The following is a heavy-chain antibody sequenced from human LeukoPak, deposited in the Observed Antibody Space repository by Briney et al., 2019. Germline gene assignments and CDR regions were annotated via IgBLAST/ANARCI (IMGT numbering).Heavy chain of an antibody. J-gene: IGHJ5*02. V-gene: IGHV4-34*01. CDR1: GGSFSGYY. D-gene: IGHD4-23*01. Sequence: PSETLSLTCAVYGGSFSGYYWSWIRQPPGKGLEWIGEINHSGNTNYNPSLKSRVTISIDTSKNQFSLKLSSVTAADTAVYYCATKDYGGNSHWFDPWGQGTLVTVSS. CDR3: ATKDYGGNSHWFDP. CDR2: INHSGNT.